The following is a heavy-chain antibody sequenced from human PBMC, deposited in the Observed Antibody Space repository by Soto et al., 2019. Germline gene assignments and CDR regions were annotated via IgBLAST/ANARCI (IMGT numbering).Heavy chain of an antibody. CDR1: SGSIDNVGW. D-gene: IGHD2-8*01. J-gene: IGHJ5*02. V-gene: IGHV4-4*02. CDR2: NSHDGVT. CDR3: AIIRDCTRPGCIVPLFDL. Sequence: SETMSLTWAVSSGSIDNVGWWSRVNKNQGKGVEGSGENSHDGVTNYNPSLEARVTISIDKSKNQFYLDLNSVTAADTAMYYFAIIRDCTRPGCIVPLFDLWGPGTLV.